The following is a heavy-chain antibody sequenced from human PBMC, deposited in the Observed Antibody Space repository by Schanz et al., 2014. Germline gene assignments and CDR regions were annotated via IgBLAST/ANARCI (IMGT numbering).Heavy chain of an antibody. CDR1: GFSFSDYY. J-gene: IGHJ3*02. V-gene: IGHV3-11*05. D-gene: IGHD3-10*01. CDR2: VSRSTPDI. Sequence: QVHLLESGGGLVEPGGSLRLSCAASGFSFSDYYMSWIRQAPGKGLEWVSYVSRSTPDIYYADSVKGRFTISRDNAKSSLYLQMNSLRVEDTAVYYCAKGRFGELSAFDIWGQGTMVTVSS. CDR3: AKGRFGELSAFDI.